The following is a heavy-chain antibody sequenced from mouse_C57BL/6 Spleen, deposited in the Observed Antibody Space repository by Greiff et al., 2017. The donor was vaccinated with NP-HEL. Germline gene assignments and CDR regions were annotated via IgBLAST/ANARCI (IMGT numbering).Heavy chain of an antibody. Sequence: QVQLQQPGAELVMPGASVKLSCKASGYTFTSYWMHWVKQRPGQGLEWIGEIDPSDSYTNYNQKFKGKSTLTVDKSSSTAYMQLSSLTSEDSAVYYCARCSNPYYSDYWGEGTTLTVSS. V-gene: IGHV1-69*01. CDR1: GYTFTSYW. CDR3: ARCSNPYYSDY. D-gene: IGHD2-5*01. J-gene: IGHJ2*01. CDR2: IDPSDSYT.